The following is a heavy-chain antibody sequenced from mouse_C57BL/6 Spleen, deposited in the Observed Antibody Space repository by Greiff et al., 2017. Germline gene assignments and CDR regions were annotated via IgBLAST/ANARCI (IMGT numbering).Heavy chain of an antibody. V-gene: IGHV1-53*01. Sequence: VQLQQPGTELVKPGASVKLSCKASGYTFASYWMHWVKQRPGQGLEWIGNINPSNGGTNYNEKFKSKATLTVDKSSSTAYMQLSSLTSEDSAVYYCARGYSSGYVLFAYWGQGTLVTVSA. CDR2: INPSNGGT. CDR3: ARGYSSGYVLFAY. D-gene: IGHD3-2*02. J-gene: IGHJ3*01. CDR1: GYTFASYW.